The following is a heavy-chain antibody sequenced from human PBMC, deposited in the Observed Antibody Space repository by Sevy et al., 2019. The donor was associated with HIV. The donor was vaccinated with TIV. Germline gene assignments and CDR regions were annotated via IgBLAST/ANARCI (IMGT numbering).Heavy chain of an antibody. J-gene: IGHJ6*02. D-gene: IGHD1-1*01. Sequence: SQTLSLTGAISGDSVSSSSAAWNWFRQSPSRGLEWLGRTYYRSKWYNNYAVSVKSRVTINPDTSENQFSLHLNSVTPEDTAVYFCARGDELNSYYYGMDVWGQGTTVTVSS. V-gene: IGHV6-1*01. CDR1: GDSVSSSSAA. CDR3: ARGDELNSYYYGMDV. CDR2: TYYRSKWYN.